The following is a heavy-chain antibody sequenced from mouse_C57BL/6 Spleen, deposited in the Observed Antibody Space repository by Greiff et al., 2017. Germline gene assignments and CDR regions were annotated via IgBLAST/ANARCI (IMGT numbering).Heavy chain of an antibody. CDR3: ARNFDGYFPYYAMDY. Sequence: VQLQESGPGLVAPSQSLSITCTVSGFSLTSYAISWVRQPPGKGLEWLGVIWTGGGTNYNSALKSRLSISKDNSKSQVFLKMNSLQTDDTARYYCARNFDGYFPYYAMDYWRQGASVTAST. V-gene: IGHV2-9-1*01. CDR1: GFSLTSYA. CDR2: IWTGGGT. J-gene: IGHJ4*01. D-gene: IGHD2-3*01.